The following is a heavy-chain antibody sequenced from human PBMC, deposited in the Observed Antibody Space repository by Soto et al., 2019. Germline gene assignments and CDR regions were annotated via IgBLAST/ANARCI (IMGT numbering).Heavy chain of an antibody. CDR1: GGTFSKYT. V-gene: IGHV1-69*13. J-gene: IGHJ4*02. CDR3: ARDGNGNSLAY. CDR2: IIPIFGAA. D-gene: IGHD2-8*01. Sequence: SVKVSCKXSGGTFSKYTISWVRQAPGQGLEWMAGIIPIFGAAKAAQKFQGRVALTADESTTTAYMELSSLKSDDTAIYYCARDGNGNSLAYWGQGTLVTVS.